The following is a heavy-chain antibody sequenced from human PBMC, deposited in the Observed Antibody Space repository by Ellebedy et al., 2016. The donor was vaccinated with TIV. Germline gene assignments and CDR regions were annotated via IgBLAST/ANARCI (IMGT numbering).Heavy chain of an antibody. D-gene: IGHD1-26*01. V-gene: IGHV3-48*02. CDR1: GFIFSSYT. CDR3: ARDEAEVGATFFGY. CDR2: IDSSSSTI. Sequence: GESLKISCEASGFIFSSYTMNWVRQAPGHGLEWVSYIDSSSSTIYYADSVKGRFTISRDNAKNSLYLQMNSMRDEDTAVYYCARDEAEVGATFFGYWGQGNLVTVSS. J-gene: IGHJ4*02.